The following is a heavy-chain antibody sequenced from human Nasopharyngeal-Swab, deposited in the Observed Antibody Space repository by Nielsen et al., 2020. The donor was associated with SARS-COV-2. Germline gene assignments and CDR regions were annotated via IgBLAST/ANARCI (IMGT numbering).Heavy chain of an antibody. D-gene: IGHD6-6*01. CDR3: ARLQLFEYSTSYNFDY. J-gene: IGHJ4*02. Sequence: WIRQPPGKGLEWVANIKQDGSEKHYVDSVKGRFTISRDNAKNSLYLQMNSLRAVDTSVYYCARLQLFEYSTSYNFDYWGQGTLVTVSS. V-gene: IGHV3-7*01. CDR2: IKQDGSEK.